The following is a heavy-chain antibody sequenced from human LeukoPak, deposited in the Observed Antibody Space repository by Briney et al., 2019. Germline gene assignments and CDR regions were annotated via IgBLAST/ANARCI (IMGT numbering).Heavy chain of an antibody. D-gene: IGHD5-18*01. Sequence: SETLSLTCAVYGGSFSGYYWSWIRQPPGKGLEWIGEINHSGSTNYNPSLKSRVAISVDTSKNQFSLKLSSVTAADTAVYYCARANSGGYSYGKYYMDVWGKGTTVTVSS. CDR3: ARANSGGYSYGKYYMDV. J-gene: IGHJ6*03. CDR1: GGSFSGYY. V-gene: IGHV4-34*01. CDR2: INHSGST.